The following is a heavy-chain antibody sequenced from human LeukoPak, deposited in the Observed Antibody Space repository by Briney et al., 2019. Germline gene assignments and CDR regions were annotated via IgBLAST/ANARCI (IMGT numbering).Heavy chain of an antibody. D-gene: IGHD6-13*01. J-gene: IGHJ5*02. Sequence: GESLKISCKGSGYSFTSYWIGWVRQMPGKGLEWMGIIYPGDSDTRYSPSFQGQVTISADKSISTAYLQWSSLRSEDTAVYYCASAPPPYMAAAGGIWFDPWGQGTLVTVSS. V-gene: IGHV5-51*01. CDR2: IYPGDSDT. CDR1: GYSFTSYW. CDR3: ASAPPPYMAAAGGIWFDP.